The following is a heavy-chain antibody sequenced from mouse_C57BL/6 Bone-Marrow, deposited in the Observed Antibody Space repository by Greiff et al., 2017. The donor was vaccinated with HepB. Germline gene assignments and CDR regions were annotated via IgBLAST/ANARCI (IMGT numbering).Heavy chain of an antibody. CDR1: GYTFTSYW. J-gene: IGHJ3*01. D-gene: IGHD2-4*01. CDR3: ARQGYYDYLAWFAY. V-gene: IGHV1-69*01. CDR2: IDPSDSYT. Sequence: QVQLQQSGAELVMPGASVKLSCKASGYTFTSYWMHWVKQRPGQGLEWIGEIDPSDSYTNYNQKFKGKSTLTVDKSSSTAYMQLSSLTSEDSAVYYCARQGYYDYLAWFAYWGQGTLVTVSA.